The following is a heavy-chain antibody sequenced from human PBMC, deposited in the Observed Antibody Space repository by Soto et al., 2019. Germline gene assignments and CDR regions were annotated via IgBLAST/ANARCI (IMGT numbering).Heavy chain of an antibody. Sequence: SETLSITCAVSCYSISSGFYWGWIRQPPVKGLECIGIMFHSGSTYYNPSLQSRVTISVDTSKNQVSLKLTSVTVADTAVYFCANQRSREGYNFIEYWGQGIQVHVSS. V-gene: IGHV4-38-2*01. D-gene: IGHD5-12*01. CDR2: MFHSGST. CDR3: ANQRSREGYNFIEY. CDR1: CYSISSGFY. J-gene: IGHJ4*02.